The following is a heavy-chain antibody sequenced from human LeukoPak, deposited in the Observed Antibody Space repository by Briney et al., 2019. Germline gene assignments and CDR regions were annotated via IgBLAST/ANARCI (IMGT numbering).Heavy chain of an antibody. Sequence: ASVKVSCKASGYTFTSYDINWVRQATGQGLEWMGWMNPNSGNTGYAQKFQGRVTMTRNTSISTAYMELSSLRSEDTAVYYCARGPGYSSGWYAGRLHKYYYYYYMDVWGKGTTVTISS. J-gene: IGHJ6*03. CDR1: GYTFTSYD. D-gene: IGHD6-19*01. V-gene: IGHV1-8*01. CDR3: ARGPGYSSGWYAGRLHKYYYYYYMDV. CDR2: MNPNSGNT.